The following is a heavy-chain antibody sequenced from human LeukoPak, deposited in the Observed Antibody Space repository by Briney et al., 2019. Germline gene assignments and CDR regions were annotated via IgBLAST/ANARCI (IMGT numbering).Heavy chain of an antibody. D-gene: IGHD1-26*01. V-gene: IGHV1-24*01. CDR1: GYTLTELS. J-gene: IGHJ4*02. CDR2: FNPEDGET. CDR3: ATSPLLHYSGIYYFDY. Sequence: ASVKVSCKVSGYTLTELSMHWVRQAPGKGLEWMGGFNPEDGETIYAQKFQGRLTITQHTSTDTAYMELSSLRSEDTAVYYCATSPLLHYSGIYYFDYWGQGTLVTVSS.